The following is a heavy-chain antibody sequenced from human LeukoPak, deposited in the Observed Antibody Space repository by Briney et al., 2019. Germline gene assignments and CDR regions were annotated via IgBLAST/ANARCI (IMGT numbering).Heavy chain of an antibody. CDR3: ARADPNDDPNNWGSVFDY. D-gene: IGHD7-27*01. Sequence: GSSVKVSCKASGGTFSSYAISWVRQAPGQGLEWMGGIIPIFGTANYAQKFQGRVTITADESTSTAYMELSSLRSEDTAVYYCARADPNDDPNNWGSVFDYWGQGTLVTVSS. J-gene: IGHJ4*02. CDR1: GGTFSSYA. V-gene: IGHV1-69*01. CDR2: IIPIFGTA.